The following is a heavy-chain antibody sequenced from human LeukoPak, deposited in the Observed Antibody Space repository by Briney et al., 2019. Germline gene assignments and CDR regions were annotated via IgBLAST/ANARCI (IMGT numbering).Heavy chain of an antibody. J-gene: IGHJ3*02. V-gene: IGHV3-23*01. CDR3: AKDTASQGKRITIFGVVSKDAFDI. CDR1: GFTFSSYA. D-gene: IGHD3-3*01. Sequence: GGSLRLSCAASGFTFSSYAMSWVRQAPGKGLEWVSAISGSGGSTYYADSVKGRFTISRDNSKNTLYLQMNSLRAEDTAVYYCAKDTASQGKRITIFGVVSKDAFDIWGQGTMVTVSS. CDR2: ISGSGGST.